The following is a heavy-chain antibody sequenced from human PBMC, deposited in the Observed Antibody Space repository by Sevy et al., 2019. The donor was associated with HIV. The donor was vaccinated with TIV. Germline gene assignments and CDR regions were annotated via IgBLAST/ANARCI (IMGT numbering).Heavy chain of an antibody. Sequence: GGSLRLSCGASGFTFSNYAMSWVRQAPGKGPEWVSGINNGGSTYYADSVKGRFTISRDNSKKMVFLQMNSLRAADTAVYYCASGDTTMITDLDYWGQRALVTVSS. D-gene: IGHD5-18*01. V-gene: IGHV3-23*01. CDR1: GFTFSNYA. CDR2: INNGGST. J-gene: IGHJ4*02. CDR3: ASGDTTMITDLDY.